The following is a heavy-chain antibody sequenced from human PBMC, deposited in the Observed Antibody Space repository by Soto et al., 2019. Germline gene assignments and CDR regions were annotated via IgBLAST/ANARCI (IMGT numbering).Heavy chain of an antibody. CDR1: GGSFNGYY. J-gene: IGHJ4*02. V-gene: IGHV4-34*01. CDR2: INHSGST. CDR3: ARRRVPVGTSGYIDS. Sequence: SETLSLTCAVDGGSFNGYYWTWIRQPPGKGLEWIGEINHSGSTNYNPSLKSQVTISVDTSKNQFSLKLNSVTAADTAVYYCARRRVPVGTSGYIDSWGRGTLVTVSS. D-gene: IGHD3-22*01.